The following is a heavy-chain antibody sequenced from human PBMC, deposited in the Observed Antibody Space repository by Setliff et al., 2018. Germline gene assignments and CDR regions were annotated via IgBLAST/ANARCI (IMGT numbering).Heavy chain of an antibody. CDR1: GGSFSSYG. Sequence: SVKVPCKASGGSFSSYGISWVRQAPGQGLEWMGGIIPIFGTANYAQKFQGRVTITADESPSTAYMELSSVRSEDTAVYYCAKGSSGWFGLCDYWGQGTLVTVSS. CDR2: IIPIFGTA. CDR3: AKGSSGWFGLCDY. D-gene: IGHD6-19*01. J-gene: IGHJ4*02. V-gene: IGHV1-69*13.